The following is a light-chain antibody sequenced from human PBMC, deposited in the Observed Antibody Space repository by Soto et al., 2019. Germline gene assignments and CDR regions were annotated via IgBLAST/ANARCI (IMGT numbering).Light chain of an antibody. J-gene: IGKJ3*01. CDR2: KAS. V-gene: IGKV1-5*03. CDR3: QQYNSSVFT. Sequence: DIQMTQSPSTLSASVGDRVTITCRASQSISSWLAWYQQKPGKAPKLLIYKASSLESGVPSRFSGSGSGTEFTLTISSLQPDDFATYYGQQYNSSVFTFGPGTKVDIK. CDR1: QSISSW.